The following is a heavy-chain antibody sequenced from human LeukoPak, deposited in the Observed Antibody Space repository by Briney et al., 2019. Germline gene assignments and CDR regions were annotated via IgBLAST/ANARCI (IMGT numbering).Heavy chain of an antibody. CDR3: ARGGIQVSGIDEFDY. J-gene: IGHJ4*02. CDR1: GFTFIDYD. D-gene: IGHD6-19*01. Sequence: GGSLRLSCAASGFTFIDYDMHWVRQVIGKGLEWVSAIKGRFTISRENAESSLYLQMNSLRAEDTAVYYCARGGIQVSGIDEFDYWAREPWSPSP. V-gene: IGHV3-13*01. CDR2: I.